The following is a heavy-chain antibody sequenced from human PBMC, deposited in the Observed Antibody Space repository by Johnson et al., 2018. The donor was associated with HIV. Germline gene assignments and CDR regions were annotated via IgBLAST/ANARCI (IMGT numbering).Heavy chain of an antibody. CDR2: INGDGSST. Sequence: VQLVESGGGLVQPGGSLRISCQASGFNFNDYAMTWVRQAPGKGLEWVSGINGDGSSTSYADSVKGRFTISRDNAKNTLYLQMNSLRAEDTAVYYCAKDPRGNCWSSDDAFDIWGQGTMVTVSS. CDR1: GFNFNDYA. J-gene: IGHJ3*02. CDR3: AKDPRGNCWSSDDAFDI. V-gene: IGHV3-74*01. D-gene: IGHD3-3*01.